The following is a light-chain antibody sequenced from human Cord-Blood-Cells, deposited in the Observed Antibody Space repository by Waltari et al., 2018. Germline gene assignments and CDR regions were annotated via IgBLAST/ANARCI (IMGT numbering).Light chain of an antibody. CDR1: ALPKQY. V-gene: IGLV3-25*03. J-gene: IGLJ3*02. Sequence: SYELTQPPSVSVSPGQTARINCSGDALPKQYAYWYQQKPGQAPVLGIYKDSERPEGSPERFSGSSSGTTVTLTISGVQAEDEADYYCQSADSSGTYWVFGGGTKLTVL. CDR2: KDS. CDR3: QSADSSGTYWV.